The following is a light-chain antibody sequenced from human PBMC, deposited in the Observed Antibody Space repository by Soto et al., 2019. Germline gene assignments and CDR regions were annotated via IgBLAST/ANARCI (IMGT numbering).Light chain of an antibody. Sequence: DIQMTQSPSSLSASVGDRVTITCRASQNIVNFLNWYQQKPGKAPKVLIYAASSLQSGVPARFSGSGSGTDFTLSISNLQPEDFATYYCQQSDSTPLTFGGGTEVEIK. V-gene: IGKV1-39*01. CDR2: AAS. J-gene: IGKJ4*01. CDR1: QNIVNF. CDR3: QQSDSTPLT.